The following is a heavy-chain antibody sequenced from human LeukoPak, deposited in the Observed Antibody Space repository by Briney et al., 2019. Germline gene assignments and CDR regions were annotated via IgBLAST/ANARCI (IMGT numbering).Heavy chain of an antibody. J-gene: IGHJ4*02. V-gene: IGHV3-23*01. CDR2: ISGSGGST. D-gene: IGHD3-10*01. Sequence: GGSLRLSCAASGFTFSSYAMSWVRQAPGKGLEWVSAISGSGGSTYYADSVKGRFTISRDNSKNTLYLQMNSLRAEDTAVYYCAYYYGSGSYAARSLFFDYWGPGTLVTVSS. CDR3: AYYYGSGSYAARSLFFDY. CDR1: GFTFSSYA.